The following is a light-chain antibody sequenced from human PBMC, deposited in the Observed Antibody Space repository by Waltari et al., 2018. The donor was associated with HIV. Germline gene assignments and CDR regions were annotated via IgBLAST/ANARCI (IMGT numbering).Light chain of an antibody. J-gene: IGKJ1*01. CDR3: QQRSDWPPT. Sequence: EIVLTQSPATVSLSPGERATRACRASQSVGSYLGRYQQEPGQAPRLLAYDASNRATVIPARFSGSGCGTDFTLTISSLEPEDFAVYYGQQRSDWPPTFGQGTKGEIK. V-gene: IGKV3-11*01. CDR2: DAS. CDR1: QSVGSY.